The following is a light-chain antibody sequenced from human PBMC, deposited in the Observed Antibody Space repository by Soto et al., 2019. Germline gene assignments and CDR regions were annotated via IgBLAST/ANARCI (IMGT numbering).Light chain of an antibody. Sequence: QSVLTQSPSASGSPGRRVTIPCSGSSSNIGSTSVSWFQQFPGTAPKLLIYWNTQRPSGVHDRFSGSKSGTSASLAISGLRSEDEADYYCAAWDDSLIAWVFGGGTKLTVL. V-gene: IGLV1-47*01. CDR1: SSNIGSTS. CDR2: WNT. J-gene: IGLJ3*02. CDR3: AAWDDSLIAWV.